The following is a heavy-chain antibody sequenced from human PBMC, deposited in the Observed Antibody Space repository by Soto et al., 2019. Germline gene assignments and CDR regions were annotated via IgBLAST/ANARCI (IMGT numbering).Heavy chain of an antibody. CDR2: IYYSGTT. D-gene: IGHD3-22*01. CDR3: ASTYYTGSSGPFDY. V-gene: IGHV4-31*03. Sequence: SETLSLTCTVSGDSISSGGYYWSWIRHHPGKGLEWIGYIYYSGTTYYNPSLESRVTISADTSENQFSLKVNSVTVADTAVYYCASTYYTGSSGPFDYWGQGTLVTVSS. J-gene: IGHJ4*02. CDR1: GDSISSGGYY.